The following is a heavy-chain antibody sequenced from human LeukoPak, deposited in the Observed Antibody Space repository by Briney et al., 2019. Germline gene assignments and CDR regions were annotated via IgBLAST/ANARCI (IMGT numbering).Heavy chain of an antibody. Sequence: SETLSLTCTVSGGSISSYYWSWIRQPPGKGLEWIGHLYNSGSTNSNPSLKSRVTISVDTSKNQFSLKLNSVTAADTAVYYCARGYCSGGSCYPQGNWFDPWGQGTLVTVSS. V-gene: IGHV4-59*01. J-gene: IGHJ5*02. CDR1: GGSISSYY. D-gene: IGHD2-15*01. CDR3: ARGYCSGGSCYPQGNWFDP. CDR2: LYNSGST.